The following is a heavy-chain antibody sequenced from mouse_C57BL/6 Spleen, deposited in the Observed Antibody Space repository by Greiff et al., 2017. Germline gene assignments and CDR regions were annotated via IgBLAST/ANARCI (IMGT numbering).Heavy chain of an antibody. V-gene: IGHV1-82*01. J-gene: IGHJ2*01. CDR3: ARAGEDYFDY. CDR1: GYAFSSSW. CDR2: IYPGDGDT. Sequence: VKVVESGPELVKPGASVKISCKASGYAFSSSWMNWVKQRPGKGLEWIGRIYPGDGDTNYNGKFKGKATLTADKSSSTAYMQLSSLTSEDSAVYFCARAGEDYFDYWGQGTTLTVSS.